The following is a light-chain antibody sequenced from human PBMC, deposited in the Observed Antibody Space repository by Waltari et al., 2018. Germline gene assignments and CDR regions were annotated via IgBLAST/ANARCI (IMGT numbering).Light chain of an antibody. CDR2: AAS. Sequence: DIQMTQSPSSLSASVGYRVTITCRASQSISSSLNWYQQKPGKAPHLLIDAASSLQSGVPSRFSGSGSGTVFTLTISSLHPEDLGTYYCQQSYSTPITFGQGTRLEIK. V-gene: IGKV1-39*01. CDR3: QQSYSTPIT. CDR1: QSISSS. J-gene: IGKJ5*01.